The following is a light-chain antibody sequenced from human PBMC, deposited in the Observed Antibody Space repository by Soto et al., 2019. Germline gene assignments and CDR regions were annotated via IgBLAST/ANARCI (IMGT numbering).Light chain of an antibody. CDR1: QTVNSNY. CDR2: GAS. Sequence: SPGQTATLSCRASQTVNSNYLAWCQHKPGQAPRLLIYGASRRATGIPDRFSGSGSGTDFTLTITRLEPEDFAVYFCQQYSGLPMTFGQGTRLEIK. V-gene: IGKV3-20*01. CDR3: QQYSGLPMT. J-gene: IGKJ5*01.